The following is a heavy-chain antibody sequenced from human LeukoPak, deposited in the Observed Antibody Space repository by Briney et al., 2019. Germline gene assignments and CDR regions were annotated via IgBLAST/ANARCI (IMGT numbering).Heavy chain of an antibody. CDR1: GFSFRRFW. D-gene: IGHD3-10*01. CDR2: IKEDGSDK. CDR3: AKVLWFWCIYYFDY. V-gene: IGHV3-7*04. Sequence: PGGSLRLSCAASGFSFRRFWMSWVRQAPGKGLEWVASIKEDGSDKYYVESVKGRFTISRENARNSLYLQMNSLRAEDTAVYYCAKVLWFWCIYYFDYWGQGTLVTVSS. J-gene: IGHJ4*02.